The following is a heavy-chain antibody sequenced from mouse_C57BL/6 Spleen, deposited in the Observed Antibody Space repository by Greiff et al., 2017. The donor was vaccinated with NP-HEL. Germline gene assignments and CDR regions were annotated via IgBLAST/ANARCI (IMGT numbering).Heavy chain of an antibody. CDR1: GYSITSGYY. V-gene: IGHV3-6*01. CDR2: ISYDGSN. J-gene: IGHJ3*01. Sequence: EVKLMESGPGLVKPSQSLSLTCSVTGYSITSGYYWNWIRQFPGNKLEWMGYISYDGSNNYNPSLKNRISITRDTSKNQFFLKLNSVTTEDTATYYCAIYYYAEGFAYWGQGTLVTVSA. CDR3: AIYYYAEGFAY. D-gene: IGHD1-1*01.